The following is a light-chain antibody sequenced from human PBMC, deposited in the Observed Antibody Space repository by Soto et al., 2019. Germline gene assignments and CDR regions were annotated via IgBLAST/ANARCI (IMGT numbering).Light chain of an antibody. J-gene: IGKJ1*01. V-gene: IGKV1-5*01. CDR1: QSINRW. CDR2: DAS. Sequence: IQMTQSPSTLSASIGDTVTITCRASQSINRWLAWYQQKPGEAPKLLIYDASSLESGVPSRFSGTGSGTEFTLIISSLQPDDFASYYCQQYGRYWTFGQGTKVEIK. CDR3: QQYGRYWT.